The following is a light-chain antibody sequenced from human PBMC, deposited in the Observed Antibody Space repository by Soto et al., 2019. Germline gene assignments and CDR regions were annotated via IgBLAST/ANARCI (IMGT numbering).Light chain of an antibody. CDR2: EVR. CDR1: SRDVGAYNL. J-gene: IGLJ2*01. Sequence: QSVLTQPPSASGTPGQRVTISCTGTSRDVGAYNLVSWYQQHPGKAPKLLIYEVRNRPSGISFRFSGSRSGNTASLTISGLLAEDEADYYCSAYTTRSTLVFGGGTKLTVL. V-gene: IGLV2-14*01. CDR3: SAYTTRSTLV.